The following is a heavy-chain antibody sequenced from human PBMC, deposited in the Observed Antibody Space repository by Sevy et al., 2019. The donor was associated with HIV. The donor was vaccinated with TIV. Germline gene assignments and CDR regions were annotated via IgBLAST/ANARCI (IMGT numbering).Heavy chain of an antibody. V-gene: IGHV3-7*01. J-gene: IGHJ4*02. CDR2: MKEDGSEK. D-gene: IGHD5-18*01. CDR3: VREGLGGFSYSLDC. CDR1: GFTFSSYW. Sequence: GGSLRLSCAASGFTFSSYWMSWVRQAPGTGLEWVATMKEDGSEKYYVDSVKGRFTISRDNAKNSLYVQMNSLRAEDTAVYYCVREGLGGFSYSLDCWGQRTLVTVSS.